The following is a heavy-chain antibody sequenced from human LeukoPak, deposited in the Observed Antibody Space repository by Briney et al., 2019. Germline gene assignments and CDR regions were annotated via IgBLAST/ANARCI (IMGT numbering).Heavy chain of an antibody. CDR3: ARGDWYLDL. CDR2: INTNAGNP. Sequence: ASVKVSCKASGYTFTNYDMNWVRQAPGQGLEWMGCINTNAGNPTYAQGFTGRFVFSLDTSVSTAYLQISSLKAEDTAVYYCARGDWYLDLWGRGTLVTVSS. J-gene: IGHJ2*01. V-gene: IGHV7-4-1*02. CDR1: GYTFTNYD.